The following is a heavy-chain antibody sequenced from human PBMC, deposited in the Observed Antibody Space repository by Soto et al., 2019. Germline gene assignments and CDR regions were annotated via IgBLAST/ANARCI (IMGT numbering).Heavy chain of an antibody. CDR3: ARQFYDFWSGPTSPLDY. Sequence: PGESLKISCKGSGYSFTSYWIGWVRQMPGKGLEWMGIIYPGDSDTRYSPSFQGQVTISADKSISTAYLQWSSLKASDTAMYYCARQFYDFWSGPTSPLDYWGQGTLVTVSS. J-gene: IGHJ4*02. CDR2: IYPGDSDT. CDR1: GYSFTSYW. V-gene: IGHV5-51*01. D-gene: IGHD3-3*01.